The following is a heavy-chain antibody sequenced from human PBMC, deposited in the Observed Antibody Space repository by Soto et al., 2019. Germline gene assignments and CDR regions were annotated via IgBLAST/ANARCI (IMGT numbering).Heavy chain of an antibody. CDR3: ARDRWGYGSGSYYYYYYGMDV. CDR1: GGTFSSYA. D-gene: IGHD3-10*01. J-gene: IGHJ6*02. V-gene: IGHV1-69*13. Sequence: SVKVSCKASGGTFSSYAISWVRQAPGQGLEWMGGIIPIFGTANYAQKFQGRVTITADESTSTAYMELSSLRSEDTAVYYCARDRWGYGSGSYYYYYYGMDVWGQGTTVTVSS. CDR2: IIPIFGTA.